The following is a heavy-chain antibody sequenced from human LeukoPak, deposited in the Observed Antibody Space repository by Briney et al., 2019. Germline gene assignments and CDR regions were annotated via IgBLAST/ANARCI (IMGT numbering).Heavy chain of an antibody. D-gene: IGHD2-2*01. CDR3: ARAALAPRTSTSDHFDY. CDR2: IYSGGST. V-gene: IGHV3-66*01. CDR1: GFTVSSNY. J-gene: IGHJ4*02. Sequence: GGSLRLSCAASGFTVSSNYMSWVRQAPGKGLEWVSVIYSGGSTYYADSVKGRFTISRDNAKNSLYLQMNSLRAEDTAVYYCARAALAPRTSTSDHFDYWGQGTLVTVSS.